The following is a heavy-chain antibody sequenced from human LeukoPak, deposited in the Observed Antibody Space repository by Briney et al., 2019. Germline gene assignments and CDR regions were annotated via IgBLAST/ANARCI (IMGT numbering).Heavy chain of an antibody. CDR3: AKRSCGGGSCNFDY. Sequence: PGGSLRLSCAASGFTFNTYAMSWVRQAPGKGMQWVAAISSSGSTTNYAASVKGRFTISRDNSKNTLCLQMNSLRAEDTAIYHCAKRSCGGGSCNFDYWGQGVLVTVSS. CDR2: ISSSGSTT. V-gene: IGHV3-23*01. J-gene: IGHJ4*02. D-gene: IGHD2-15*01. CDR1: GFTFNTYA.